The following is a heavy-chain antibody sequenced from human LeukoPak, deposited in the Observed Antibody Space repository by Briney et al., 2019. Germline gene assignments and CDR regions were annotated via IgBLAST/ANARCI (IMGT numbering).Heavy chain of an antibody. CDR1: GGSISGSF. CDR3: ASAPSGCGGTCAFDY. CDR2: MHADGDT. D-gene: IGHD2-15*01. Sequence: PSETLSLTCTVSGGSISGSFWSWIRQPAGKGLEWIGRMHADGDTNYNPSLKSRITMSFDTPENQFSLKLTSVTAADTAVYFCASAPSGCGGTCAFDYWGQGTLVTVSS. J-gene: IGHJ4*02. V-gene: IGHV4-4*07.